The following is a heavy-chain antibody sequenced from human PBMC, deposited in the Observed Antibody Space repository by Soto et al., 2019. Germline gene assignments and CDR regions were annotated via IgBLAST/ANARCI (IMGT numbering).Heavy chain of an antibody. D-gene: IGHD3-10*01. CDR1: GFTFSSYS. CDR3: ERFAKYYYGSGTQGPQYYYGMDV. Sequence: GGSLRLSCAASGFTFSSYSMNWVRQAPGKGLEWVSYISSSSSTIYYADSVKGRFTISRDNAKNSLYLQMNSLRDEDTAVYYCERFAKYYYGSGTQGPQYYYGMDVWGQGTTVTVSS. J-gene: IGHJ6*02. CDR2: ISSSSSTI. V-gene: IGHV3-48*02.